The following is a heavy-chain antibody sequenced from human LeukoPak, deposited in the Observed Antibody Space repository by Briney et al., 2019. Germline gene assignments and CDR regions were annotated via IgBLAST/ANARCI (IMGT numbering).Heavy chain of an antibody. J-gene: IGHJ4*02. CDR3: ARGAYGDYDY. CDR2: ISARGDST. CDR1: GFTFSNYA. D-gene: IGHD4-17*01. Sequence: GGSLRLSCAASGFTFSNYAMSWVRQAPGKGLEWVSAISARGDSTYYADSVEGRFTISRDNSKNTLYLQMNSLRAEDTALYYCARGAYGDYDYWGQGTLVTVSS. V-gene: IGHV3-23*01.